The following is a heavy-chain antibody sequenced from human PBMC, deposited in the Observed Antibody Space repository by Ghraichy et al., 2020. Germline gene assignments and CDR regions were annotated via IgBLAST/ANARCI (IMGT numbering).Heavy chain of an antibody. D-gene: IGHD2-21*02. CDR2: ISYDGSNK. Sequence: GSLRLSCAASGFTFSSYGMHWVRQAPGKGLEWVAVISYDGSNKYYADSVKGRFTISRDNSKNTLYLQMNSLRAEDTAVYYCAKGRLEVTAIPADYWGQGTLVTVSS. CDR1: GFTFSSYG. V-gene: IGHV3-30*18. CDR3: AKGRLEVTAIPADY. J-gene: IGHJ4*02.